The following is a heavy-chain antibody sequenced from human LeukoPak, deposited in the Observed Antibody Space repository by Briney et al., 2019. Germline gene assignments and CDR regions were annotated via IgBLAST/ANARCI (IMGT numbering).Heavy chain of an antibody. CDR3: ARDDGSDYDFWSGYYREGYYMDV. D-gene: IGHD3-3*01. Sequence: ASVKVSCKASGYTFTSYGISWVRQAPGQGPEWMGWISAYNGNTNYAQKLQGRVTMTTDTSTSTAYMELRSLRSDDTAVYYCARDDGSDYDFWSGYYREGYYMDVWGKGTTVTVSS. J-gene: IGHJ6*03. CDR1: GYTFTSYG. CDR2: ISAYNGNT. V-gene: IGHV1-18*01.